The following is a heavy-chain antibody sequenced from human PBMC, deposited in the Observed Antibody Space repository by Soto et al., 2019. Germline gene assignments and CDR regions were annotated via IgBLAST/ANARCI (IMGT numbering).Heavy chain of an antibody. V-gene: IGHV3-30*18. CDR2: ISYDGSNK. J-gene: IGHJ6*03. CDR1: GFTFSSYG. CDR3: AKAIAAADPGIITGYYYYYMDV. Sequence: GGSLRLSCAASGFTFSSYGMHWVRQAPGKGLEWVAVISYDGSNKYYADSVKGRFTISRDNSKNTLYLQMNSLRAEDTAVYYCAKAIAAADPGIITGYYYYYMDVWGKGTTVTVSS. D-gene: IGHD6-13*01.